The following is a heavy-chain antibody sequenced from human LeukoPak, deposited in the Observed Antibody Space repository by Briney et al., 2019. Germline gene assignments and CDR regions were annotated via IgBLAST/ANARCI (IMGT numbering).Heavy chain of an antibody. D-gene: IGHD3-10*01. J-gene: IGHJ1*01. Sequence: PGGSLRLSCAASGFTFSSYAMSWVRQAPGKGPEWVSAISGSGGSTYYADSVKGRFTISRDNSKNTLYLQMNSLRAEDTAVYYCAKGPWFGELLYFQHWGQGTLVTVSP. CDR2: ISGSGGST. CDR3: AKGPWFGELLYFQH. V-gene: IGHV3-23*01. CDR1: GFTFSSYA.